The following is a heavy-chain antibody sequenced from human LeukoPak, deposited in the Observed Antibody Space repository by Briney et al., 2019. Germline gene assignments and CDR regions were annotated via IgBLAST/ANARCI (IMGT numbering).Heavy chain of an antibody. CDR1: GFTFSSYW. D-gene: IGHD1-1*01. CDR3: VRDLGGTNYYYYYMDV. J-gene: IGHJ6*03. Sequence: GGSLRLSCAASGFTFSSYWMSWVRQAPGKGLEWVANIKQDGSEKYYVDSVKGRFTISRDNAKNSLYLQMNSLRAEDTAVYYCVRDLGGTNYYYYYMDVWGKGTTVTVSS. V-gene: IGHV3-7*01. CDR2: IKQDGSEK.